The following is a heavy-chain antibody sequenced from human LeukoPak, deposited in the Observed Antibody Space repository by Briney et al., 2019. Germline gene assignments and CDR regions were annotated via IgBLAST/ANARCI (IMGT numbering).Heavy chain of an antibody. V-gene: IGHV4-61*02. Sequence: SETLSLTCTVSGDSITNDNYYWSWIRQPAGKGLEWIGRIYTSGTTNYNPSLKSRVTISVDTSKNQFSLKLSSVTAADTAVYYCARGGAATAFSDYWGQGTLVTVSS. CDR3: ARGGAATAFSDY. D-gene: IGHD6-13*01. CDR1: GDSITNDNYY. J-gene: IGHJ4*02. CDR2: IYTSGTT.